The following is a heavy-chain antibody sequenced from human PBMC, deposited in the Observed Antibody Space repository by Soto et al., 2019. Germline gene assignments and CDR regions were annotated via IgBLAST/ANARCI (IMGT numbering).Heavy chain of an antibody. V-gene: IGHV4-61*01. D-gene: IGHD5-18*01. CDR3: ARDIRGYSRAFDY. CDR2: IYYTGST. Sequence: LSLTCTVSGGSVSSASYYWTWIRQSPGKGLEWIGYIYYTGSTNYNPSLKSRVTISVDTSKNQFSLKLTSVTAADTAVYYCARDIRGYSRAFDYWGQGNMVTVSS. J-gene: IGHJ4*02. CDR1: GGSVSSASYY.